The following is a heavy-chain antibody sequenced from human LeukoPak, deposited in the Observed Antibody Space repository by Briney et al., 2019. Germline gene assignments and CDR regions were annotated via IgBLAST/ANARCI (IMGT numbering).Heavy chain of an antibody. CDR1: GFTFSSYV. CDR2: ISGSGGST. J-gene: IGHJ3*02. Sequence: GGSLRLSCAASGFTFSSYVMSWVRQAPGKGLEWVSAISGSGGSTYYADSVKGRFTISRGNSKNTLYLQMNSLRAEDTAVYYCAKDQDDYGDYGVAFDIWGQGTMVTVSS. V-gene: IGHV3-23*01. CDR3: AKDQDDYGDYGVAFDI. D-gene: IGHD4-17*01.